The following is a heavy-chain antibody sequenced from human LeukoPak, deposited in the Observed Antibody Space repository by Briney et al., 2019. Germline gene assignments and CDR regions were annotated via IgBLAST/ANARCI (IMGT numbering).Heavy chain of an antibody. V-gene: IGHV4-34*01. D-gene: IGHD6-19*01. CDR2: INHSGST. Sequence: SETLSLTCDVYGGSFSGYYWSWIRQPPEKGLEWIGEINHSGSTNYNPSLKSRVTISVDTSKNQFSLKLSSVTAADTAVYYCARGRYSSGWFKEKTWFDPWGQGTLVTVSS. CDR1: GGSFSGYY. CDR3: ARGRYSSGWFKEKTWFDP. J-gene: IGHJ5*02.